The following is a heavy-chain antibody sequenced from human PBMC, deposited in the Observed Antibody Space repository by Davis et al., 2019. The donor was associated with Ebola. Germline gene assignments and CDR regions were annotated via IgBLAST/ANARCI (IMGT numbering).Heavy chain of an antibody. J-gene: IGHJ4*02. CDR3: AKDPYSSPSSFEY. D-gene: IGHD6-13*01. CDR1: GFPFSIYA. Sequence: GGSLRLSCAGSGFPFSIYAMTWVRQAPGKGLEWVSDVSHNGQTTHYADSVKGRFTVSRDNSENTLYLQMNSLRAEDTALYYCAKDPYSSPSSFEYWGQGTLVTVSS. V-gene: IGHV3-23*01. CDR2: VSHNGQTT.